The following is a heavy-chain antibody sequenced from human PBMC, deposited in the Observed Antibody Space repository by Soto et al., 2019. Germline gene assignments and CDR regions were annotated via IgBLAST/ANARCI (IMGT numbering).Heavy chain of an antibody. CDR1: GFTVSSNY. D-gene: IGHD2-15*01. Sequence: GGSLRLSCAASGFTVSSNYMSWVRQAPGKGLEWVSVIYSGGSTYYADSVKGRFTISRDNSKNTLYLQMNSLRAEDTAVYYCARDYARWLLRPHWGQGTLVTVSS. CDR3: ARDYARWLLRPH. J-gene: IGHJ4*02. V-gene: IGHV3-66*01. CDR2: IYSGGST.